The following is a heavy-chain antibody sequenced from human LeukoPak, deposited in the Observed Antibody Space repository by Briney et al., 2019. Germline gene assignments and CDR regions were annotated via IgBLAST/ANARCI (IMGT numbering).Heavy chain of an antibody. CDR3: AKDWNYYGSGSYYNSWGY. J-gene: IGHJ4*02. Sequence: GGSLRLSCAASGFTFSTYGMHWVRQAPGKGLEWVAYIPYDGSKKYYADSVKGRFTISRDNSKNTPYLQMNSLRVEDTAVYYCAKDWNYYGSGSYYNSWGYWGQGTLVTVSS. CDR2: IPYDGSKK. V-gene: IGHV3-30*02. D-gene: IGHD3-10*01. CDR1: GFTFSTYG.